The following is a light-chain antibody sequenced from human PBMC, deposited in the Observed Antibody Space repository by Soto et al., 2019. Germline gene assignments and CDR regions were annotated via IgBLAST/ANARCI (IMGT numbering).Light chain of an antibody. CDR3: QQYNNWWT. Sequence: EIVMTQSPATLSVSPGERATLSCRVSQSVNRNLAWYQQKFGQAPRLLIYAASTRATGIPARFSGSGSETEFTLTISSLQSEDFAIYYCQQYNNWWTFGQGTKVEI. CDR1: QSVNRN. V-gene: IGKV3-15*01. CDR2: AAS. J-gene: IGKJ1*01.